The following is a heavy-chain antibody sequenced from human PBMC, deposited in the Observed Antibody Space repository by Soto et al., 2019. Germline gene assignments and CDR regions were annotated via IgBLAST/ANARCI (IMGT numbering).Heavy chain of an antibody. CDR2: ISYDGSNN. V-gene: IGHV3-30*18. CDR1: SYG. J-gene: IGHJ4*02. Sequence: SYGMHWVRQAPGKGLEWVAVISYDGSNNYSADSVNGRFTISRDNSKNTLYLQMNSLRAEDTAVYYCAKARSPWFVELYIDYWGQGTLVTVSS. CDR3: AKARSPWFVELYIDY. D-gene: IGHD3-10*01.